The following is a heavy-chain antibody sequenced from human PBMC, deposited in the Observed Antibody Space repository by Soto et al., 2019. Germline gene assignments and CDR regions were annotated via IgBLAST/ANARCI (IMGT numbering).Heavy chain of an antibody. CDR1: GGSFSGYY. V-gene: IGHV4-34*01. D-gene: IGHD4-17*01. CDR2: INHSGST. Sequence: ASETLSLTCAVYGGSFSGYYWSWIRQPPGKGLEWIGEINHSGSTNYNPSLKSRVTISVDTSKNQFSLKLSSVTAADTAVYYCAIVEDYVLNYWGQGTLVTVSS. CDR3: AIVEDYVLNY. J-gene: IGHJ4*02.